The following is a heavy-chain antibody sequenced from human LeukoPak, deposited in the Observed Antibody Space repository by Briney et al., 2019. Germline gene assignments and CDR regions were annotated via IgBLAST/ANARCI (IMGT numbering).Heavy chain of an antibody. D-gene: IGHD1-26*01. Sequence: PWASVKVSCKASGGTFSSYAISWVRQAPGQGLEWMGGIIPIFGTANYAQKFQGRVTITADESTSTAYMELSSLRSDDTAVYYCARDYSGQWEQLTGWWIDPWGQGTLVIVSS. V-gene: IGHV1-69*13. CDR1: GGTFSSYA. CDR3: ARDYSGQWEQLTGWWIDP. J-gene: IGHJ5*02. CDR2: IIPIFGTA.